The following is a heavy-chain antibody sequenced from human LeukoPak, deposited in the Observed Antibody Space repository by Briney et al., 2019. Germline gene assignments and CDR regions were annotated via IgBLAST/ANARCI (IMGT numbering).Heavy chain of an antibody. J-gene: IGHJ4*02. CDR3: ARGKSKFDY. V-gene: IGHV4-30-4*01. CDR1: GGSISRGDYY. CDR2: IYYSGST. Sequence: SETLSLTCTVSGGSISRGDYYWSWIRQPPGKGLEWIGYIYYSGSTDYNPSLKSRVTISVDTSKNQFSLKLSSVTAADTAVYYCARGKSKFDYWGQGTLVTVSS.